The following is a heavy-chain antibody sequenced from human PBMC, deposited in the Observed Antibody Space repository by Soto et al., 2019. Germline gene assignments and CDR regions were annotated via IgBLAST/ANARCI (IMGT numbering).Heavy chain of an antibody. J-gene: IGHJ4*02. V-gene: IGHV3-7*01. CDR3: ASIELLAPLVY. D-gene: IGHD2-8*01. CDR1: GFTFSSCW. Sequence: GGSLRLSCATSGFTFSSCWMNWFRQAPGKGLEWVANIKEDGSEKYYVDSVRGRFTISRDNVKNSLFLEMNSLRDEDTAVYYCASIELLAPLVYWGQGTLVTVSS. CDR2: IKEDGSEK.